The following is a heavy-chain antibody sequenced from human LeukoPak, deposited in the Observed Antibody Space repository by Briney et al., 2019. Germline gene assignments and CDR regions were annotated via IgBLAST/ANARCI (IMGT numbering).Heavy chain of an antibody. CDR2: ISAYNGNT. CDR1: GYTFTSYG. Sequence: ASVKVSCKASGYTFTSYGISWVRQAPGQGLEWMGWISAYNGNTNYAQKLQGRVTMTTDTSTSTAYMELRSLRSDDTAVYYCARERKYYDFWSGYYNPLDYWGQGTLVTVSS. V-gene: IGHV1-18*01. D-gene: IGHD3-3*01. J-gene: IGHJ4*02. CDR3: ARERKYYDFWSGYYNPLDY.